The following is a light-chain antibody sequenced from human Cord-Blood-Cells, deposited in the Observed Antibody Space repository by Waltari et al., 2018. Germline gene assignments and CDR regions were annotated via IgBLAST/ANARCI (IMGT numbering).Light chain of an antibody. Sequence: DIVMTQSPDSLAVSLGARATINCKSSLSVLYSSNNKNYLAWYQQKPGQPPKLLIYWASTRESGVPDRFSGSGSGTDFTLTISSLQAEDVAVYYCQQYYSTPPWTFGQGTKVEIK. CDR3: QQYYSTPPWT. CDR2: WAS. V-gene: IGKV4-1*01. J-gene: IGKJ1*01. CDR1: LSVLYSSNNKNY.